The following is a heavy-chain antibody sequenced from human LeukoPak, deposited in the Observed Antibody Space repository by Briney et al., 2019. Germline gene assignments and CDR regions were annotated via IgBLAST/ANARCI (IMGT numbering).Heavy chain of an antibody. CDR3: ARLSVGSSWYVGFDY. J-gene: IGHJ4*02. Sequence: SETLSLTCAVYGGSFSGYYWSWIRQPPGNGLEWIGEINHSGSTNYNPSLKSRVTISVDTSKNQFSLKLSPVTAADTAVYYCARLSVGSSWYVGFDYWGQGTLVTVSS. V-gene: IGHV4-34*01. CDR1: GGSFSGYY. D-gene: IGHD6-13*01. CDR2: INHSGST.